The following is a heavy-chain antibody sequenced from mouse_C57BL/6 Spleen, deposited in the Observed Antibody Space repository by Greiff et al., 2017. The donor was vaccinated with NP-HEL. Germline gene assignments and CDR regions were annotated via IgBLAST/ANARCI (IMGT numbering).Heavy chain of an antibody. V-gene: IGHV1-55*01. CDR2: IYPGSGST. CDR1: GYTFTSYW. CDR3: AIASNYAMDN. J-gene: IGHJ4*01. Sequence: QVQLQQPGAELVKPGASVKMSCKASGYTFTSYWITWVKQRPGQGLEWIGDIYPGSGSTNYNEKFKSKATLTVDTSSSTAYMQLSSLTAEDSAVYYWAIASNYAMDNWGPGTSATDSS.